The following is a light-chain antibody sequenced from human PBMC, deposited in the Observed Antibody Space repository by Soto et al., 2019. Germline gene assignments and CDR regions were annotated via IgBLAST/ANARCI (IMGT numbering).Light chain of an antibody. J-gene: IGKJ2*01. CDR2: AAS. CDR1: RDISSC. CDR3: QKYNSAPNT. V-gene: IGKV1-27*01. Sequence: DVQMTQSPSSLSASVGDRVTITCRASRDISSCLAWYQQKPGKVPKLLIYAASTLHAGVQSRFSGSGSGTFFTLTINSLQPEDVATYYCQKYNSAPNTCGRGTRLESK.